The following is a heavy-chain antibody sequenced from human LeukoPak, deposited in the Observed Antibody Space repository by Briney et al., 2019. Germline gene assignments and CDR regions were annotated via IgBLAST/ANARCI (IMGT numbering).Heavy chain of an antibody. D-gene: IGHD3-16*01. CDR1: GGTFSSSA. J-gene: IGHJ5*02. CDR2: IIPILGIA. Sequence: GASVKVSCKASGGTFSSSAISWVRQAPGQGLEWMGRIIPILGIANYAQKFQGRVTITADKSTSTAYMELSSLRSEDTAVYYCAKGGDNWFDPWGQGTLVTVSS. V-gene: IGHV1-69*04. CDR3: AKGGDNWFDP.